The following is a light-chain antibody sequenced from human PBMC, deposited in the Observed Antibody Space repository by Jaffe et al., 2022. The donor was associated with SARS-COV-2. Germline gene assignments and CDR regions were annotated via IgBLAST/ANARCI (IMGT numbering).Light chain of an antibody. CDR3: SSYAGSNIV. J-gene: IGLJ3*02. V-gene: IGLV2-8*01. CDR1: SSDVGGYNY. CDR2: EVS. Sequence: QSALTQPPSASGSPGQSVTISCTGTSSDVGGYNYVSWYQQHPGKAPKLMIHEVSNRPSGVPDRFSGSKSGNTASLTVSGLQAEDEADYYCSSYAGSNIVFGAGTKLTVL.